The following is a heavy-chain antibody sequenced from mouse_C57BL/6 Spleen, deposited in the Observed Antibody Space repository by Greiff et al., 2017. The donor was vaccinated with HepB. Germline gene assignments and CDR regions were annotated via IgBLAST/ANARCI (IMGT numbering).Heavy chain of an antibody. V-gene: IGHV5-9-1*02. CDR3: TRDQLGREYAMDY. D-gene: IGHD4-1*01. J-gene: IGHJ4*01. Sequence: EVKLVESGEGLVKPGGSLKLSCAASGFTFSSYAMSWVRQTPEKRLEWVAYISSGGDYVYYADTVKGRFTISRDNARNTLYLQMRRLKSEDTAMYYCTRDQLGREYAMDYWGQGTSVTVSS. CDR2: ISSGGDYV. CDR1: GFTFSSYA.